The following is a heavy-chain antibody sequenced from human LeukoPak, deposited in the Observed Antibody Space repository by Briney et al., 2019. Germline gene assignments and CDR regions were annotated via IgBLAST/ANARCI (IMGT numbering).Heavy chain of an antibody. CDR2: ISSGTSYI. CDR1: GFTFSDFY. J-gene: IGHJ4*02. D-gene: IGHD1-26*01. Sequence: GGSLRLSCAASGFTFSDFYMTWIRQAPGKGLEWVSSISSGTSYIYYADSVKGRFTISRDNAKNSLYLQMNSLRAEDTAVYYCARVGGSYNFDYWGQGTLVTVSS. CDR3: ARVGGSYNFDY. V-gene: IGHV3-11*06.